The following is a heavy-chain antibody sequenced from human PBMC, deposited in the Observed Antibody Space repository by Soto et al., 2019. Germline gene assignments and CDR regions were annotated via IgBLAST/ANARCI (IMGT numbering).Heavy chain of an antibody. V-gene: IGHV3-53*01. CDR2: IYSGGST. J-gene: IGHJ5*02. D-gene: IGHD5-18*01. Sequence: GSLRLSCAASGFTVSSNYMSWVRQAPGKGLAWVSVIYSGGSTYYPDSVKGRFTISRDNSKNTLYLQMNSLSAEDTAVYYCARAVTRGYSPFDPWGQGTLVTVSS. CDR1: GFTVSSNY. CDR3: ARAVTRGYSPFDP.